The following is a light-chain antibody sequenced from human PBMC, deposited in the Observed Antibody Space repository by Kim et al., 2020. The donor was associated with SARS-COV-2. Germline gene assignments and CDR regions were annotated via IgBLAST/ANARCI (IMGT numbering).Light chain of an antibody. V-gene: IGLV3-25*03. J-gene: IGLJ3*02. CDR3: QSADSSGTYWL. CDR2: KDS. CDR1: ALPKQY. Sequence: SYELTQPPSVSVSPGQTARITCSGDALPKQYAYWYQQKPGQAPVLVIYKDSERPSGIPERFSGSSSGTTVTLTISGVPAEDAADYYCQSADSSGTYWLFG.